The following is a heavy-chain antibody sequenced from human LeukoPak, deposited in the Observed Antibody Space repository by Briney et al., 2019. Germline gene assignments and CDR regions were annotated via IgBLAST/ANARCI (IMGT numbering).Heavy chain of an antibody. CDR3: AKDRIAHTYYYYGMDV. CDR2: ISYDGSNK. V-gene: IGHV3-30*18. CDR1: GFTFSSYG. J-gene: IGHJ6*02. Sequence: GRSLRLSCAASGFTFSSYGMHWVRQAPGKGLEGVAVISYDGSNKYYADSVKGRFTISRDNSKNTLYLQMNSLRAEDAAGYYYAKDRIAHTYYYYGMDVWGQGTTVTVSS. D-gene: IGHD6-13*01.